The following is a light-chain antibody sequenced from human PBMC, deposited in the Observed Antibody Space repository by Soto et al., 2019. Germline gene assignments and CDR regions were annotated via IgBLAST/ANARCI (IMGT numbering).Light chain of an antibody. Sequence: MTQYPSSLSASVGDRVTITCRASQSIGSYLAWYQQKPGQAPRLLIYGASTRATDIPARFSGSGSGTEFTLTISSLQSEDFAVYYCQQYNNWPLTFGGGTKVDIK. CDR2: GAS. CDR3: QQYNNWPLT. CDR1: QSIGSY. V-gene: IGKV3-15*01. J-gene: IGKJ4*01.